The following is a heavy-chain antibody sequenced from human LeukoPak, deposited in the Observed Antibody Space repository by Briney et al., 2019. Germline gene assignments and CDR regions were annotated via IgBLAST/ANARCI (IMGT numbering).Heavy chain of an antibody. J-gene: IGHJ5*02. CDR1: GGSISSGGYS. V-gene: IGHV4-30-2*01. CDR2: IYHSGST. D-gene: IGHD1-1*01. Sequence: SETLSLTCAVSGGSISSGGYSWSWIRQPPGKGLEWIGYIYHSGSTYYNPSLKSRVTISVDRSKNQFSLKLSSVTPEDTAVYYCARDGNWRLDLWGQGTLVTVSS. CDR3: ARDGNWRLDL.